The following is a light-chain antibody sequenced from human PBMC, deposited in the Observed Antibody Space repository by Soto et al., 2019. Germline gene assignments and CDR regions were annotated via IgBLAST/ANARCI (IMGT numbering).Light chain of an antibody. J-gene: IGKJ1*01. CDR3: QQYRSSPPWT. V-gene: IGKV3-20*01. CDR1: QSVSSSF. CDR2: GAS. Sequence: EMVLTQSPGTLSLSPGERATLSCRASQSVSSSFLAWYQQKPGQAPRLLIYGASSRATGIPDRFSGSGSGTDFTLTISRLEPEDFAVYYCQQYRSSPPWTFGQGTKVEIK.